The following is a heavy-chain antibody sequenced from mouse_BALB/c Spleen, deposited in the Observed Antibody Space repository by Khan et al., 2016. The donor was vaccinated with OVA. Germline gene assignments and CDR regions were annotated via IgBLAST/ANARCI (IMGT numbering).Heavy chain of an antibody. CDR3: ARKNYYGYAMDY. CDR2: ISYSGST. V-gene: IGHV3-2*02. CDR1: GYSITSGYA. Sequence: EVQLQESGPGLVKPSQSLSLTCTVTGYSITSGYAWNWIRQFPGNKLAWMGYISYSGSTSSNPSFRSRISITRDTSKNQFFLQLNSVTTEDTATYYCARKNYYGYAMDYWGQGTSVTVSS. J-gene: IGHJ4*01. D-gene: IGHD1-1*01.